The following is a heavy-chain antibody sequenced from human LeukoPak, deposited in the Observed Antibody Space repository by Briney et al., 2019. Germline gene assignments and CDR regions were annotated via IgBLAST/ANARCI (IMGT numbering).Heavy chain of an antibody. V-gene: IGHV3-73*01. J-gene: IGHJ6*03. CDR1: GFTFSGSA. CDR2: IRSKANSDAT. Sequence: GGSLRLSCAASGFTFSGSAMHWVRQASGEGLGWVCRIRSKANSDATAYAASVTGRFTISRDDSKNTAYLQMYSLKTEDTAVYFCTRQTERDYYYMDVWGKGTTVTVSS. D-gene: IGHD1-14*01. CDR3: TRQTERDYYYMDV.